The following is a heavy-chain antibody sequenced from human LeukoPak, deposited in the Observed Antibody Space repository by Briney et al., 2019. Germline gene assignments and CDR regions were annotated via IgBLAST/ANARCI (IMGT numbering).Heavy chain of an antibody. J-gene: IGHJ4*02. CDR2: ISSSSSTI. CDR1: GFTFSSYS. D-gene: IGHD6-13*01. CDR3: ARDWGYSSSWYSY. V-gene: IGHV3-48*04. Sequence: GGSLRLSCAASGFTFSSYSMNWVRQAPGKGLEWVSYISSSSSTIYYADSVKGRFTISRDNAKNSLYPQMNSLRAEDTAVYYCARDWGYSSSWYSYWGQGTLVTVSS.